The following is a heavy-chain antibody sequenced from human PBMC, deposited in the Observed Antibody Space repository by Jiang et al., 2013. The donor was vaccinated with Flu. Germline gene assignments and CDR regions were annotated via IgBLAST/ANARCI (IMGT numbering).Heavy chain of an antibody. D-gene: IGHD4-17*01. CDR3: AKGEDPTVHYYFDY. V-gene: IGHV3-23*01. J-gene: IGHJ4*02. Sequence: QLLESGGGLVQPGGSLRLSCAASGFTFSSYAMSWVRQAPGKGPEWVSAISGSGGSTYYADSVKGRFTISRDNSKNTLYLQMNSLGAEDTAVYYCAKGEDPTVHYYFDYWGQGTLVTVSS. CDR1: GFTFSSYA. CDR2: ISGSGGST.